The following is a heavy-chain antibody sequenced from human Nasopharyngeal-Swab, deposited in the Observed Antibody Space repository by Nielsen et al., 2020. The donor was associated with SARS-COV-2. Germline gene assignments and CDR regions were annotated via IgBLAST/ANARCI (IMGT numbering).Heavy chain of an antibody. CDR3: AKVTGRIDPFDS. V-gene: IGHV3-23*01. CDR1: GFTFSNYV. Sequence: GGSLRLSCAASGFTFSNYVMSWVRHAPAKGLEWVSAIRSADKTHYADSVKGRFTITRDNSKNTVYLQMNSLRAEDTALYYCAKVTGRIDPFDSWGQGTLVTVSS. CDR2: IRSADKT. J-gene: IGHJ4*02. D-gene: IGHD2-15*01.